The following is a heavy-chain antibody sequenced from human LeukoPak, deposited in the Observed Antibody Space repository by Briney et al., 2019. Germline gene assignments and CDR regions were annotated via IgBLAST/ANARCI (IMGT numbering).Heavy chain of an antibody. Sequence: GGSLRLSCAASGFNFRIYEMNWVRQAPGKGLEWVSYIGTITATTYYADSVRGRFTVSRDDAKSSLYLQMNSLRAEDTAVYYCARDREAEMGSGSYYPLSYYYYGMDVWGQGTTVTVSS. CDR2: IGTITATT. V-gene: IGHV3-48*03. CDR1: GFNFRIYE. CDR3: ARDREAEMGSGSYYPLSYYYYGMDV. J-gene: IGHJ6*02. D-gene: IGHD3-10*01.